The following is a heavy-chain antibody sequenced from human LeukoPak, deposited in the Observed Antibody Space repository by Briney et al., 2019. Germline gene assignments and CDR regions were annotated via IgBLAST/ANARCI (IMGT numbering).Heavy chain of an antibody. Sequence: ASVKVSCKASGYTFTGYYMHWVRQAPGQGLEWMGWINPNSGGTNYAQKFQGRVTMTRDTSISTAYMELSRLRSDDTAVYYCARGGSSSWYRTHFDYWGQGTLVTVSS. CDR2: INPNSGGT. V-gene: IGHV1-2*02. CDR1: GYTFTGYY. J-gene: IGHJ4*02. CDR3: ARGGSSSWYRTHFDY. D-gene: IGHD6-13*01.